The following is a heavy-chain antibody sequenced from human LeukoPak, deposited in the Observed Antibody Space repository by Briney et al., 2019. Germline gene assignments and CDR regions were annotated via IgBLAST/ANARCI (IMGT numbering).Heavy chain of an antibody. CDR3: ASRYCSSTSCPFDY. D-gene: IGHD2-2*01. Sequence: PSETLSLTCTVSGGSISSSSYYWGWIRQPPGKGLEWIGSIYYSGSTYYNPSLKSRVTISVDTSKNQFSLKLSSVTAAGTAVYYCASRYCSSTSCPFDYWGQGTLVTVSS. CDR2: IYYSGST. J-gene: IGHJ4*02. V-gene: IGHV4-39*01. CDR1: GGSISSSSYY.